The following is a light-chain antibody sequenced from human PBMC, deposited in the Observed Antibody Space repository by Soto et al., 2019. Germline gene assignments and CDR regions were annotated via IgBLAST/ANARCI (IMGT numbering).Light chain of an antibody. CDR3: QQYKSYSS. V-gene: IGKV1-5*03. J-gene: IGKJ1*01. Sequence: DIQMTQSPSSLFASVGDRVAITCRASQSINSWLAWYQQKPGKAPKVLIYEASSLESGVQSRFSGSGSGTEFTLTISSLQPDDIATYYCQQYKSYSSFGQGTKVEIK. CDR1: QSINSW. CDR2: EAS.